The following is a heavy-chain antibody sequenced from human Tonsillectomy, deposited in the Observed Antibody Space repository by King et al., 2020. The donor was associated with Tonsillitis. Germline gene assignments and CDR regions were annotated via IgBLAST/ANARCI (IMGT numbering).Heavy chain of an antibody. CDR1: GFTFSSYR. CDR3: ARDRGFGELYGENWFDP. J-gene: IGHJ5*02. CDR2: ISSSSDYL. D-gene: IGHD3-10*01. Sequence: EVQLVESGGGLVKPGGSLRLTCAASGFTFSSYRMNWVRQAPGKGLEWVSSISSSSDYLYYADSVKGRFTISRDNAKNSLYLQMNSLRAEDTAVYYCARDRGFGELYGENWFDPWGQGTLVTVSS. V-gene: IGHV3-21*01.